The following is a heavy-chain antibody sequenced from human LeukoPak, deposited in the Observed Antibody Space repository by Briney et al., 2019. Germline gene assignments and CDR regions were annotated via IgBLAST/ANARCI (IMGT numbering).Heavy chain of an antibody. Sequence: ASVKVSCKASGGTFSSYAISWVRQAPGQGLGWMGRIIPIFGTANYAQKFQGRVTITTDESTSTAYMELSSLRSEDTAVYYCARDVLRYFDWLPHDAFDIWGQGTMVTVSS. J-gene: IGHJ3*02. CDR3: ARDVLRYFDWLPHDAFDI. V-gene: IGHV1-69*05. D-gene: IGHD3-9*01. CDR2: IIPIFGTA. CDR1: GGTFSSYA.